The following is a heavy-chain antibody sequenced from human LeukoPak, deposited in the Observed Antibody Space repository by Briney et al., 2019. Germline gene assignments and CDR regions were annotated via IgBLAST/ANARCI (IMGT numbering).Heavy chain of an antibody. J-gene: IGHJ6*02. V-gene: IGHV4-59*01. CDR3: ARDYSNYYGMDV. D-gene: IGHD4-11*01. CDR1: GGSITSYY. CDR2: IYYSGIT. Sequence: SETLSLTCSVSGGSITSYYWSWIRQPPGKGLEWMGYIYYSGITNYNPSLESRVTISVDTSKNQFPLKLTSVTAADTAVYYCARDYSNYYGMDVWGQGTTVTVSS.